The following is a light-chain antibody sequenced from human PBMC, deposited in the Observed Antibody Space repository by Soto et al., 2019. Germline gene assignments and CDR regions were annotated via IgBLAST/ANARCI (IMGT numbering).Light chain of an antibody. V-gene: IGLV2-14*01. CDR1: SSDVGGYNY. CDR2: DVS. Sequence: QSALTQPASVSGSPGQSITISCTGTSSDVGGYNYVSWYQQHPGKAPKLMIYDVSNRPSGVSNRFSGSKSGNTASLTISGLQAEDEADYSCSSYTSSSTRHVVFGGGTKLTVL. CDR3: SSYTSSSTRHVV. J-gene: IGLJ2*01.